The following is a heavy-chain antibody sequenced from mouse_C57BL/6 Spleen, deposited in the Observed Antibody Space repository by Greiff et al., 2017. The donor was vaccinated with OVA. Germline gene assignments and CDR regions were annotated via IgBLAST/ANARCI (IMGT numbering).Heavy chain of an antibody. D-gene: IGHD3-2*02. CDR1: GFNIKDDY. CDR2: IDPENGDT. CDR3: TLPQLRLRFDD. J-gene: IGHJ2*01. V-gene: IGHV14-4*01. Sequence: EVQLQQSGAELVRPGASVKLSCTASGFNIKDDYMHWVKQRPEQGLEWIGWIDPENGDTEYASKFQGKATITADTSSNTAYLQLSSLTSEDTAVYYCTLPQLRLRFDDWGQGTTLTVSS.